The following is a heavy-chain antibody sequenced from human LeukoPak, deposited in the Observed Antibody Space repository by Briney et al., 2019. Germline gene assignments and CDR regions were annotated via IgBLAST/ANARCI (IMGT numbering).Heavy chain of an antibody. V-gene: IGHV3-30-3*01. D-gene: IGHD1-26*01. Sequence: GRSLRLSCAAPGFTFSSYAMHWVRQAPGKGLEWVAVISYDGSNKYYADSVKGRFTISRDNSKNTLYLQMNSLRAEDTAVYYCARGLWVDYWGQGTLITVSS. CDR1: GFTFSSYA. CDR2: ISYDGSNK. J-gene: IGHJ4*02. CDR3: ARGLWVDY.